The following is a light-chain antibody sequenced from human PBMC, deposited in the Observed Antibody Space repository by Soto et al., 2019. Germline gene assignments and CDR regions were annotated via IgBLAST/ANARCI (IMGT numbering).Light chain of an antibody. CDR1: SSDIGTYNS. Sequence: SALTQPASVSGSPGQSITISCTGTSSDIGTYNSVSWYQHHPGKAPKLIIHEVSNRPSGVSNRFSGSKSGNTASLTIYGLQTEYEADYYFSSYLSTSALGFGVGTKRTVL. V-gene: IGLV2-14*01. CDR3: SSYLSTSALG. J-gene: IGLJ3*02. CDR2: EVS.